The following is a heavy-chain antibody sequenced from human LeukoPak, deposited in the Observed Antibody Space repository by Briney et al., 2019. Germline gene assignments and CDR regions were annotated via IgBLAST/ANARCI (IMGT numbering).Heavy chain of an antibody. D-gene: IGHD4-17*01. CDR2: IWYDGRDK. CDR3: ARGGRTTWHGMDV. Sequence: GGSLRLSCAASGFTYSSYAMHWVRQAPGKGLEWVAVIWYDGRDKNYADSVKGRFTISRDNFKDTLYLQMDSLRAEDTAVYYCARGGRTTWHGMDVWGQGTTVTVSS. CDR1: GFTYSSYA. V-gene: IGHV3-33*08. J-gene: IGHJ6*02.